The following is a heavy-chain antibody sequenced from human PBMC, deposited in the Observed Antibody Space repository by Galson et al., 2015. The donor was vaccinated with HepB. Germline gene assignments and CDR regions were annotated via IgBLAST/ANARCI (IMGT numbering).Heavy chain of an antibody. D-gene: IGHD3-22*01. CDR3: ATTLFGSGAYWAFGV. Sequence: SLRLSCAASGSSLSTYTINWVRQSPTKGLQWVSYISTTGENIHYAESVKGRFTVARDNAKNAVFLQMNNLRVEDPAVYYWATTLFGSGAYWAFGVWGQGTLVTVSS. CDR2: ISTTGENI. V-gene: IGHV3-48*04. J-gene: IGHJ3*01. CDR1: GSSLSTYT.